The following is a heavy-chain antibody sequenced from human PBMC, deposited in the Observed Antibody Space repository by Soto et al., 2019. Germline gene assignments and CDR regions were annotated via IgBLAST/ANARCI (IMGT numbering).Heavy chain of an antibody. CDR2: IYWDDDK. Sequence: QITLKESGPTLVKPTQILTLTCTFSGFSLSTSGVGVGWIRQPPGKALEWLALIYWDDDKRYSPSLKSRLTITKDTSKNQVVLTMTNMDPVDTATYYCARRDGYNEVFDYWGQGTLVTVSS. CDR3: ARRDGYNEVFDY. CDR1: GFSLSTSGVG. V-gene: IGHV2-5*02. J-gene: IGHJ4*02. D-gene: IGHD5-12*01.